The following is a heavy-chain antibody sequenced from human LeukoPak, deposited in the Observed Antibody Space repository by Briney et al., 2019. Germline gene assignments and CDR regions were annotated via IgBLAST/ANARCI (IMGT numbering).Heavy chain of an antibody. CDR1: GYTFTGYY. CDR3: ARGIITIFGVVIILGDY. D-gene: IGHD3-3*01. CDR2: INPNSGGT. V-gene: IGHV1-2*02. Sequence: GASVKVSCKASGYTFTGYYMHWVRQAPGQGLEWMGWINPNSGGTNYAQKFQGRVTMTRDTSISTAYMELSRLRSDDTAVYYCARGIITIFGVVIILGDYWGQGTLVTVSS. J-gene: IGHJ4*02.